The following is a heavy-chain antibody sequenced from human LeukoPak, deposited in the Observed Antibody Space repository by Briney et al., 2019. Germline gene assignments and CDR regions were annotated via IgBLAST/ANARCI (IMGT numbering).Heavy chain of an antibody. CDR3: ARVYYDSTGYYYRTRYYFDF. J-gene: IGHJ4*02. CDR1: GASISTYY. Sequence: SETLSLTCTVSGASISTYYWSWIRQPAGKGLEWIGHIYTSESTNYNPSLKSRVTMSVDTSKNQFSLKLTSVTAADTAVYYCARVYYDSTGYYYRTRYYFDFWGQGTLVTVSS. V-gene: IGHV4-4*07. CDR2: IYTSEST. D-gene: IGHD3-22*01.